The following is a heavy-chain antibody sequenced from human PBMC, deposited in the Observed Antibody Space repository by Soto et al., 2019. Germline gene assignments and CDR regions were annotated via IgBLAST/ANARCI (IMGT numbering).Heavy chain of an antibody. Sequence: ASVKVSCKVSGYTLTELSMHWVRQAPGKGLEWMGGFDPEDGETIYAQKFQGRVTMTEDTSTDTAYMELSSLRSEDTAVYYCAKSSSSSWHFDYWGQGTLVTVYS. V-gene: IGHV1-24*01. J-gene: IGHJ4*02. D-gene: IGHD6-13*01. CDR1: GYTLTELS. CDR3: AKSSSSSWHFDY. CDR2: FDPEDGET.